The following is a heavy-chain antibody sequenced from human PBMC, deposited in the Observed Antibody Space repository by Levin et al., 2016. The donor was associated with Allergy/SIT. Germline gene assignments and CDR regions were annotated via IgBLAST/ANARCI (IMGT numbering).Heavy chain of an antibody. Sequence: GESLKISCAASGFTFSAYAMHWVRQASGKGLEWVGHIRGKADSYATGYAASVKGRFTISRDDSKNTAYLEMNSLKTEDTAVYYCRGIGHSGVDYWGQGTLVTVSS. V-gene: IGHV3-73*01. CDR1: GFTFSAYA. CDR2: IRGKADSYAT. J-gene: IGHJ4*02. CDR3: RGIGHSGVDY. D-gene: IGHD5-12*01.